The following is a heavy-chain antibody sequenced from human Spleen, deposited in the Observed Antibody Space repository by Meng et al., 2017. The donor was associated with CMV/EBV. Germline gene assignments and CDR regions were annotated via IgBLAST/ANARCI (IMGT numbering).Heavy chain of an antibody. J-gene: IGHJ6*02. V-gene: IGHV3-9*01. CDR3: AKGYCSSTTCYGLGYGMDV. D-gene: IGHD2-2*01. CDR1: GFTFDDYA. Sequence: SLKISCAASGFTFDDYAMHWVRQAPGKGLEWVSGISWNSGSIGYADSVKGRFTISRDNAKNSLYLQMNSLRAEDTALYYCAKGYCSSTTCYGLGYGMDVWGQGTTVTVSS. CDR2: ISWNSGSI.